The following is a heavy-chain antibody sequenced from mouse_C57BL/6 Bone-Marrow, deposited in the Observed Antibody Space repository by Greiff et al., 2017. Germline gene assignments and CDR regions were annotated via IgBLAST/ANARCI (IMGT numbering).Heavy chain of an antibody. CDR1: GYTFTSYW. CDR2: IDPSDSYT. CDR3: ARGRRSTMVTTKDWFAY. D-gene: IGHD2-2*01. Sequence: QVQLKQPGAELVKPGASVKLSCKASGYTFTSYWMQWVKQRPGQGLEWIGEIDPSDSYTNYNQKFKGKATLTVDTSSSTAYMQLSSLTSEDSAVYYCARGRRSTMVTTKDWFAYWGQGTLVTVSA. V-gene: IGHV1-50*01. J-gene: IGHJ3*01.